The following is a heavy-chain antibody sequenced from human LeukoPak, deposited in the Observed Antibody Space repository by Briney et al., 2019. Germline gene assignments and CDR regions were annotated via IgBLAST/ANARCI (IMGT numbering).Heavy chain of an antibody. J-gene: IGHJ5*02. CDR1: GFTFSTYS. Sequence: GGSLRLSCAASGFTFSTYSMNWVRQAPGKGLVWVSRINSDGSSTTYADSVKGRFTISRDNAKNTLYLQMNSLRAEDTAVYYCARDGVEFYNWFDPWGQGTLVTVSS. D-gene: IGHD2-21*01. V-gene: IGHV3-74*01. CDR2: INSDGSST. CDR3: ARDGVEFYNWFDP.